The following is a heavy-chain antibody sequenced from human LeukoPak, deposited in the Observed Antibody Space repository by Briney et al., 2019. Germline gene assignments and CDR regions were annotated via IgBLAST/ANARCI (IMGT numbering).Heavy chain of an antibody. V-gene: IGHV1-2*02. D-gene: IGHD2-2*01. CDR3: ARDLGYCSSTSCYSQHYYYYYMDV. CDR1: GYTFTGYY. Sequence: GASVKVSCKASGYTFTGYYMHWVRQAPGQGLEWMGWINPNSGGTNYALKFQGRVTMTRDTSISTAYMELSRLRSDDTAVYYCARDLGYCSSTSCYSQHYYYYYMDVWGKGTTVTVSS. J-gene: IGHJ6*03. CDR2: INPNSGGT.